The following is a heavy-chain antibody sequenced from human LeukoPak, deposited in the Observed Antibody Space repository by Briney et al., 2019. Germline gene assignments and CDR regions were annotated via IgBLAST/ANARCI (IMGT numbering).Heavy chain of an antibody. CDR1: GDSISSYY. CDR3: ARGLPPADAFDI. Sequence: PSETLSLTCTVSGDSISSYYWSWIWQPPGKGLEWIGYISYTGSTNYNPSLKSRVTISVDTSKNQFSLRLSSVTAADTAVYYCARGLPPADAFDIWGQGTMVTVSS. J-gene: IGHJ3*02. V-gene: IGHV4-59*08. CDR2: ISYTGST. D-gene: IGHD3-16*01.